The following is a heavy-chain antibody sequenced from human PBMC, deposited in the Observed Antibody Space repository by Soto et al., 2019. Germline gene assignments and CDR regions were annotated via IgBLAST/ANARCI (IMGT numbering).Heavy chain of an antibody. CDR3: ATHPGGGGY. CDR2: IYSGGYT. D-gene: IGHD3-10*01. V-gene: IGHV3-53*01. CDR1: GFTVSNNY. J-gene: IGHJ4*02. Sequence: EVQLVESGGGLIQPGGSLRLSCAVSGFTVSNNYMSWVRQAPGKGLEGVSVIYSGGYTAYGDSVKGRFTISRDNSKNTQNFQINSRSANATPFFSGATHPGGGGYWGQGTLVTVSS.